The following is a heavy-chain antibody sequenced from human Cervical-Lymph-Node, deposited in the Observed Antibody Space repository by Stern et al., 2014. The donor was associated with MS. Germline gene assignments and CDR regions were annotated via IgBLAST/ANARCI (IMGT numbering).Heavy chain of an antibody. CDR2: IYPGDSDT. CDR3: ASSRLLWFGELFSSAFDI. J-gene: IGHJ3*02. Sequence: EVQLVQSGAEVKKPGESLKISCKGSGYSFTSYWIGWGRQMPGKGLEWMGIIYPGDSDTRYSPSFQGQVTISADKSISTAYLQWSSLKASDTAMYYCASSRLLWFGELFSSAFDIWGQGTMVTVSS. CDR1: GYSFTSYW. V-gene: IGHV5-51*01. D-gene: IGHD3-10*01.